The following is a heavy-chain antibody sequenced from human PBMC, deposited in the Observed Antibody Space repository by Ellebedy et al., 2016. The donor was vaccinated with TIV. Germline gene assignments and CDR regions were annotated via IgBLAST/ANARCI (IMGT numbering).Heavy chain of an antibody. CDR1: GYRFSNYW. V-gene: IGHV5-51*01. Sequence: GESLKISCKGSGYRFSNYWIGWVRQKPGKGLEWMGIIYPGDSDTRYSPSFQGQVTISADKFINTAFLQWSSLKASDTAMYYCARGAQMVLFYSWGQGTLVTVSS. J-gene: IGHJ4*02. CDR3: ARGAQMVLFYS. CDR2: IYPGDSDT. D-gene: IGHD4/OR15-4a*01.